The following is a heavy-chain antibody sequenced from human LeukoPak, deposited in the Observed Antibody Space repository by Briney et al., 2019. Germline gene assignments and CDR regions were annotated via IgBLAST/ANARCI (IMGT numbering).Heavy chain of an antibody. J-gene: IGHJ4*02. D-gene: IGHD1-1*01. Sequence: GGSLRLSCAASGFTFSSYAIHWVRQAPGKGLEWVAVISYDGSNKYYADSVKGRFTISRDNSKNTLYLQMNSLGAEDTAVYYCARDPPWGTGTAHSDYWGQGTLVTVSS. CDR3: ARDPPWGTGTAHSDY. CDR2: ISYDGSNK. CDR1: GFTFSSYA. V-gene: IGHV3-30-3*01.